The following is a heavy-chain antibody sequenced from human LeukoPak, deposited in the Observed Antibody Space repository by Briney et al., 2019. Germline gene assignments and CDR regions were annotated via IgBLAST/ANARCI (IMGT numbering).Heavy chain of an antibody. CDR3: ARLGVVIAPYYYYYMDV. J-gene: IGHJ6*03. CDR1: GGSFSGYY. D-gene: IGHD3-3*01. CDR2: INHNGST. Sequence: SETLSLTCAVYGGSFSGYYWSWIRQPPGKGLEWIGEINHNGSTNYNPSLKSRVTISVDTSKNQFSLKLSSVTAADTAVYYCARLGVVIAPYYYYYMDVWGKGTTVTVSS. V-gene: IGHV4-34*01.